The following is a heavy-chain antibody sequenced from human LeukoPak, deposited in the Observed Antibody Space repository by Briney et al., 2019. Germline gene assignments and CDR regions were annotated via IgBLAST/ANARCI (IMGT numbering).Heavy chain of an antibody. D-gene: IGHD3-10*01. V-gene: IGHV1-8*01. Sequence: ASVKVSCKASGYTFTSYDINWLRQATGQGLEWMGWMNPNSGNTGYAQKFQGRVTMTRNTSISTAYMELSSLRSEDTAVYYCARRRGSGSYVSANWFDPWGQGTLVTVSS. CDR2: MNPNSGNT. CDR1: GYTFTSYD. CDR3: ARRRGSGSYVSANWFDP. J-gene: IGHJ5*02.